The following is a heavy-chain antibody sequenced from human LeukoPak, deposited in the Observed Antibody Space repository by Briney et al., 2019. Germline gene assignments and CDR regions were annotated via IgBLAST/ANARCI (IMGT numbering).Heavy chain of an antibody. CDR3: ARDSGFGELVTYYFDY. D-gene: IGHD3-10*01. V-gene: IGHV3-33*01. CDR1: GFNFSNYG. Sequence: GRSLRLSRAAAGFNFSNYGMHWVRQVPGTWLEWVAVTWYDGNTKYYANYVKGRFTVSRDNSKNTLYLQMNILRPEDTAIYYCARDSGFGELVTYYFDYWGQGTLVTVSS. CDR2: TWYDGNTK. J-gene: IGHJ4*02.